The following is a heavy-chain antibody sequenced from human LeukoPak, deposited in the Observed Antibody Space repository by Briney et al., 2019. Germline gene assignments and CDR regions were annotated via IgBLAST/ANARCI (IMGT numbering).Heavy chain of an antibody. D-gene: IGHD4-17*01. Sequence: PGGSLRLSSAASGFTFSNYAMSWVRQAPRKGLEWVSAISGSGGSTYYADSVKGRFTISRDNSKNTLYLQMNSLRAEDTAVYYCAKKEGTVTWGVDYWGQGTLVTVSS. CDR1: GFTFSNYA. CDR3: AKKEGTVTWGVDY. J-gene: IGHJ4*02. CDR2: ISGSGGST. V-gene: IGHV3-23*01.